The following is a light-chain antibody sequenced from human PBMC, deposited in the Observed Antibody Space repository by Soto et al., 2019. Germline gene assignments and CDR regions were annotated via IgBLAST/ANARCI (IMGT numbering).Light chain of an antibody. Sequence: EIVLPQSPGSLSFSPGERATLSCRASQSVSSSYLAWHQQKPGQAPRLLIYGASSRATGIPDRFSGSGSGTDFTLTISRLEPEDFAVYYCQQYGSSPWTFGQGTKVDIK. CDR2: GAS. V-gene: IGKV3-20*01. CDR1: QSVSSSY. CDR3: QQYGSSPWT. J-gene: IGKJ1*01.